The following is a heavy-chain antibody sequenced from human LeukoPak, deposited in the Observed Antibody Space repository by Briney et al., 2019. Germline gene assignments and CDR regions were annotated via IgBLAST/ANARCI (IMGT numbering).Heavy chain of an antibody. CDR1: GFTFSTYG. V-gene: IGHV3-33*06. D-gene: IGHD3-10*01. CDR3: AKGGMVRGEYDY. CDR2: IWYDGSNE. Sequence: PGRSLRLSCAASGFTFSTYGMHWVRQGPGKGLEWVAVIWYDGSNEYYVDSVKGRFTISRDNSKNTLYLQMNSLRAEDTAVYYCAKGGMVRGEYDYWGQGTLVTVSS. J-gene: IGHJ4*02.